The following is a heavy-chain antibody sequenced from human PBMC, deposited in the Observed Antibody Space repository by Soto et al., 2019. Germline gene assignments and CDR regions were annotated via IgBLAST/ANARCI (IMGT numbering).Heavy chain of an antibody. V-gene: IGHV4-61*01. D-gene: IGHD3-10*01. CDR3: ARARPDCAGSSLDRRLDV. J-gene: IGHJ6*02. Sequence: PSETRTLTCMVSGDSVTVGHHYGCWIRQPQGKGLEWIGHIFFTGATNYSPSLKSRVTMSVDSSKSQTSLNLTSVTAADSAIYYCARARPDCAGSSLDRRLDVWGQGTTVTVSS. CDR1: GDSVTVGHHY. CDR2: IFFTGAT.